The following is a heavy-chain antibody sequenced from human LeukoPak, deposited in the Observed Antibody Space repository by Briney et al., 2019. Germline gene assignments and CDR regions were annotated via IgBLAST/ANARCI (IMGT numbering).Heavy chain of an antibody. J-gene: IGHJ1*01. CDR1: GFTFSSNW. CDR3: VREVGAPGSFQH. V-gene: IGHV3-74*01. Sequence: PGGSLRLSCAASGFTFSSNWMHWVRQAPGKGLVWISRINGDGRIIEHAESVKGRFTVSRNNADNTLHLQMNSLRGEDTAVYHCVREVGAPGSFQHWGQGAPVTVSS. CDR2: INGDGRII. D-gene: IGHD1-26*01.